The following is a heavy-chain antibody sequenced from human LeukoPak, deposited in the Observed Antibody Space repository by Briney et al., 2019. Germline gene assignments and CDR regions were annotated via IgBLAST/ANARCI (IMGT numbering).Heavy chain of an antibody. Sequence: SETLSLTCTVSGGSISSYYWSWIRQPAGKGLEWIGRIYTSGSTNYNPSLKSRVTMSVDTSKNQFSLKLSSVTAADTAVYYCARSRIQLWSRRGMDVWGQGTTVTVSS. D-gene: IGHD5-18*01. V-gene: IGHV4-4*07. CDR1: GGSISSYY. J-gene: IGHJ6*02. CDR3: ARSRIQLWSRRGMDV. CDR2: IYTSGST.